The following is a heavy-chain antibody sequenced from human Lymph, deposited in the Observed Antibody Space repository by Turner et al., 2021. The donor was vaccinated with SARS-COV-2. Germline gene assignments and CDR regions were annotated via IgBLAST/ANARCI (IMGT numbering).Heavy chain of an antibody. Sequence: EVQLVESGGGLVQPGGSLRLSCAASGFTFSSYAMHWVRQAPGKVLEYVSAISSEGVSTYYANSVKGRFTISRDNSKNTLYLQMGSLGAEDMAVYYCARDWRAGNYWGQGTLVTVSS. CDR2: ISSEGVST. J-gene: IGHJ4*02. V-gene: IGHV3-64*01. D-gene: IGHD3-3*01. CDR1: GFTFSSYA. CDR3: ARDWRAGNY.